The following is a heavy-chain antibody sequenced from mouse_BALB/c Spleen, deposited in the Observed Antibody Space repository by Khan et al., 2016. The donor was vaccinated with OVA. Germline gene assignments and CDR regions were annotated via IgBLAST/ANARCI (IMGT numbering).Heavy chain of an antibody. V-gene: IGHV9-3-1*01. D-gene: IGHD2-14*01. J-gene: IGHJ4*01. CDR2: INTYTGEP. CDR3: ARVGYNGTMDY. CDR1: GYTFTNYG. Sequence: LVESGPELKKPGETVKISCKASGYTFTNYGMNWVKQAPGKGLKWMGWINTYTGEPTYADDFKGRFAFSLETSASTVYLQINNLKNEDTATYFCARVGYNGTMDYWGQGTSVTVSS.